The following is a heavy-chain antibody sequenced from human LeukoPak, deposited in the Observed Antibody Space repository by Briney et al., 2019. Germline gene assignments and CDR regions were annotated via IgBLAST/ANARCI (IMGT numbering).Heavy chain of an antibody. Sequence: SQTLSLTCTVSGGSIISGSYYWSWIRQPAGKGLEWVGGIYTSGSTNYNPSLKSRVTISVDPSKNHFSLKLSSVTAADTAVYYCASLGVYYSGGWFDPWGQGTLVTVSS. CDR3: ASLGVYYSGGWFDP. J-gene: IGHJ5*02. D-gene: IGHD2/OR15-2a*01. CDR2: IYTSGST. V-gene: IGHV4-61*02. CDR1: GGSIISGSYY.